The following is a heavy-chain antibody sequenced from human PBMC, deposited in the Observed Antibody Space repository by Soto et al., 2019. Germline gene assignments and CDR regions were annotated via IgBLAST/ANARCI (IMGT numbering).Heavy chain of an antibody. CDR1: GFTFSSYA. CDR2: ISYDGGNK. J-gene: IGHJ6*02. D-gene: IGHD1-7*01. V-gene: IGHV3-30-3*01. Sequence: GGSLRLSCAASGFTFSSYAMHWVRQAPGKGLEWVAVISYDGGNKYYADSVKGRFTISRDNSKNTLYLQMNSLRAENTAVYYCARDQAELRFRGYGMDVWGQGTTVTVSS. CDR3: ARDQAELRFRGYGMDV.